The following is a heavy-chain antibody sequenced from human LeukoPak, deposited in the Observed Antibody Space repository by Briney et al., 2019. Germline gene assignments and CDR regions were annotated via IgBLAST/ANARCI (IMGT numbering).Heavy chain of an antibody. CDR3: ARDGTTTAYYYYYGMDV. V-gene: IGHV3-48*02. D-gene: IGHD1-1*01. CDR1: GFTFSNYS. J-gene: IGHJ6*02. Sequence: GGSLRLSCAASGFTFSNYSRNWVRQAPGKGLEWVSNISSRSSTMYYADSVKGRFTISRDNAKNSLYLQMNSLRDEDTAVYYCARDGTTTAYYYYYGMDVWGQGTTVTVSS. CDR2: ISSRSSTM.